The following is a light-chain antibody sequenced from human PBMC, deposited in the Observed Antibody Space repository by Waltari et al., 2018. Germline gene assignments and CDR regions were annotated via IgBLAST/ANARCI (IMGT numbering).Light chain of an antibody. V-gene: IGLV1-47*01. CDR3: AAWDDGWSGPGV. Sequence: QSVLTQPPSTSATPGQRVTISCSGSKSNIGNNSVYWYQQVPGMSPKLIIYKNSQGPAGVPDRFSGAKSGTSASLAISGLRSEDEATYHCAAWDDGWSGPGVFGGGTRVTVL. CDR1: KSNIGNNS. CDR2: KNS. J-gene: IGLJ3*02.